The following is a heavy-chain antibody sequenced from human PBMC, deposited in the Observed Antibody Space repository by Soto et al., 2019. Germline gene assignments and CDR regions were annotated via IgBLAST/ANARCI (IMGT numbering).Heavy chain of an antibody. CDR2: IYHSGSN. D-gene: IGHD2-15*01. CDR3: ARVVVVAALNWFDP. Sequence: PSETLSLTCAVSGGSISSGGYSWSWIRQPPGKGPEWIGYIYHSGSNYYNPSLKSRVTISVDRSKNQFSLKLSSVTAADTAVYYFARVVVVAALNWFDPWGQGTLGTVSS. CDR1: GGSISSGGYS. J-gene: IGHJ5*02. V-gene: IGHV4-30-2*01.